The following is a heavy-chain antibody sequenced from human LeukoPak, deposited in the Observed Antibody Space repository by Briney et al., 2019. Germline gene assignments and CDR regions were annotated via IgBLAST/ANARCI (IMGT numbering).Heavy chain of an antibody. V-gene: IGHV3-23*01. D-gene: IGHD3-22*01. CDR3: AKDLHYDSSGYYSSRVLDY. CDR2: ISGSGGST. Sequence: GGSLRLSCAASGFTFSSYAMSWVRQAPGKGLECVSAISGSGGSTYSADSVKGRFTISRDNSKNTLYLQMSSLRAEDTAVYYCAKDLHYDSSGYYSSRVLDYWGQGTLVTVSS. CDR1: GFTFSSYA. J-gene: IGHJ4*02.